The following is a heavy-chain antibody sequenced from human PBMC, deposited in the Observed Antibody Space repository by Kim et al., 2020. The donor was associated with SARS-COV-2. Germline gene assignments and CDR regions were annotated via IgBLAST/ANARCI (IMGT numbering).Heavy chain of an antibody. D-gene: IGHD1-26*01. CDR3: ARGNSVSYYAPFDY. CDR2: ISYDGSNK. CDR1: GFTFSSYV. Sequence: GGSLRLSCAASGFTFSSYVMHWVRQAPGKGLEWVAVISYDGSNKYYADSVKGRFTISRDNSKNTLYLQMNSLRAEDTAVYYCARGNSVSYYAPFDYWGQGNLVTVSS. V-gene: IGHV3-30*04. J-gene: IGHJ4*02.